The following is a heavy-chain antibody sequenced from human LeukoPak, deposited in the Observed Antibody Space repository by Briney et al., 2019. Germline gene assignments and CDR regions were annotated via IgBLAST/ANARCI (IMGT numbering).Heavy chain of an antibody. CDR2: SYYSGGT. D-gene: IGHD5-24*01. Sequence: SETLSLTCTVSGGSISSNNYYWGWIRQPPGKGLEWIGSSYYSGGTYYNPSLKSRVTISLDTSKDQFSLKLTSVTAADTAVYYCARRPRRDGYNSRRAHFDYWGQGTLVTVSS. CDR3: ARRPRRDGYNSRRAHFDY. J-gene: IGHJ4*02. V-gene: IGHV4-39*07. CDR1: GGSISSNNYY.